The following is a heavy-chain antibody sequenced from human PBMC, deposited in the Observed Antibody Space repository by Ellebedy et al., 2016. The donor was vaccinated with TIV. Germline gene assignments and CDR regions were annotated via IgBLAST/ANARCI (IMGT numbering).Heavy chain of an antibody. CDR2: INAGNGNT. D-gene: IGHD1-26*01. CDR1: GYTFTSYA. CDR3: AREDSDGTYYYYYGMDV. J-gene: IGHJ6*02. Sequence: ASVKVSXXASGYTFTSYAMHWVRQAPGQRLEWMGWINAGNGNTKYSQKFQGRVTITRDTSASTAYMELSSLRSEDTAVYYCAREDSDGTYYYYYGMDVWGQGTTVTVSS. V-gene: IGHV1-3*01.